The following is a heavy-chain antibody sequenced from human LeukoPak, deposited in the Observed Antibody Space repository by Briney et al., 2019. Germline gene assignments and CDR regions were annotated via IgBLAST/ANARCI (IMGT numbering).Heavy chain of an antibody. CDR3: ARGIGRFGELFDAYDI. CDR2: IIAYNGNT. Sequence: ASVTVSCKASGYTFTSYGLSWVRQAPGQGLEWMGWIIAYNGNTNYAQKFQGRVTMTTDTSTSTAYMELRSLRSDDRAVYYCARGIGRFGELFDAYDIWGQGTMVTVSS. CDR1: GYTFTSYG. V-gene: IGHV1-18*01. J-gene: IGHJ3*02. D-gene: IGHD3-10*01.